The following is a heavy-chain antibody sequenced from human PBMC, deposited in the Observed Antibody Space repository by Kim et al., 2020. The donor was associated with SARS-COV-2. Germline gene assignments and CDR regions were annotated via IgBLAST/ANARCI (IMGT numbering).Heavy chain of an antibody. D-gene: IGHD1-26*01. CDR1: GFTFSSYG. CDR2: ISYDGSNK. Sequence: GGSLRLSCAASGFTFSSYGMHWVRQAPGKGLEWVAVISYDGSNKYYADSVKGRFTISRDNSKNTLYLQMNSLRAEDTAVYYCAKPIVGATRGAFDIWGQG. CDR3: AKPIVGATRGAFDI. V-gene: IGHV3-30*18. J-gene: IGHJ3*02.